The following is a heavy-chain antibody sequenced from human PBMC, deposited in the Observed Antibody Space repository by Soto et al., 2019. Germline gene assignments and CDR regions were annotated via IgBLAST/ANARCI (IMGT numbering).Heavy chain of an antibody. CDR1: GFTFSTYA. CDR3: AKDLVTMIVVIGAAFDI. D-gene: IGHD3-22*01. CDR2: ISGCGGTT. V-gene: IGHV3-23*01. J-gene: IGHJ3*02. Sequence: PGGSLRLSCAASGFTFSTYAMDWVRQAPGKGLEWVSNISGCGGTTYYADSVKGRFTISTDNSNNNLFLKMNSLRAEDTAVYYCAKDLVTMIVVIGAAFDIWGQGTMVTVSS.